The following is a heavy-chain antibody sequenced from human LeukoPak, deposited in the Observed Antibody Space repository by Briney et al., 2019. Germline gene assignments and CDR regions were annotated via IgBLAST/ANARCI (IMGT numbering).Heavy chain of an antibody. J-gene: IGHJ4*02. CDR2: INHSGST. CDR1: GGSFSGYY. CDR3: AXXGSSGYDLFDY. D-gene: IGHD3-22*01. Sequence: PSETLSLTCAVYGGSFSGYYWSWIRQPPGKGLEWIGEINHSGSTNYNPSLKSRVTISVDTSKNQFSLKLSSVTAADTAVYYCAXXGSSGYDLFDYWGQGTLVTVSS. V-gene: IGHV4-34*01.